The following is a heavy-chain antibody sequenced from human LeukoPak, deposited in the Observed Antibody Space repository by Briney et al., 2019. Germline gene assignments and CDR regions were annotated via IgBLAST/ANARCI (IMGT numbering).Heavy chain of an antibody. CDR2: ISSSGDTT. J-gene: IGHJ4*02. V-gene: IGHV3-23*01. D-gene: IGHD2-2*01. CDR3: ARDSGYCSSTSCLPFDY. CDR1: GFMSSDYA. Sequence: GGSLRLSCAASGFMSSDYAMRWVRQAPGKGLEWVSTISSSGDTTYYADSVKGRFTISRDNSKNTLYLQMNSLTAEDTAVYYCARDSGYCSSTSCLPFDYWGQGTLVTVSS.